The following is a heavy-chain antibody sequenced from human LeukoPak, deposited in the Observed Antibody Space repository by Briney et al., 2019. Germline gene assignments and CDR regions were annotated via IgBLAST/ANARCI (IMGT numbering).Heavy chain of an antibody. CDR3: AKYGDYVFMFDP. D-gene: IGHD4-17*01. J-gene: IGHJ5*02. Sequence: GGSLRLSCAASGFTLSSYAMSWVRQAPGKGLEWVSAISGSGGSTYYADSVKGRFTISRDNSKNTLYLQMNSLRAEDTAVYYCAKYGDYVFMFDPWGQGTLVTVSS. CDR1: GFTLSSYA. V-gene: IGHV3-23*01. CDR2: ISGSGGST.